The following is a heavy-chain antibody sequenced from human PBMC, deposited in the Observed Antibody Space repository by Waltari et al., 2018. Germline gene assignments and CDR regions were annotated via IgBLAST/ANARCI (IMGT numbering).Heavy chain of an antibody. Sequence: EVQLVESGGGLVQPGGSLRLSCAASGFTFSNYWMDWVRQAPGKGLGWVANIKQDGSGSHYVDSVKGRFTISRDNAQNLLYLQINSLRDEDTAVYYCSVSLNHWGQGTLVTVSS. CDR3: SVSLNH. CDR1: GFTFSNYW. J-gene: IGHJ5*02. CDR2: IKQDGSGS. V-gene: IGHV3-7*01.